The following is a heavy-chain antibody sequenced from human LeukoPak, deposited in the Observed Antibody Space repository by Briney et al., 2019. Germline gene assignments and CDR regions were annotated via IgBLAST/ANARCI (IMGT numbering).Heavy chain of an antibody. Sequence: SVKVSCKASGGTFSSYTISWVRQAPGQGLEWMGRIIPILGITNYTQKFQGSVTITADKSTSTPYMELSSLRSEDTAVYYCARALIVGATIGAFQHWGQGTLVTVSS. CDR1: GGTFSSYT. CDR3: ARALIVGATIGAFQH. D-gene: IGHD1-26*01. J-gene: IGHJ1*01. V-gene: IGHV1-69*02. CDR2: IIPILGIT.